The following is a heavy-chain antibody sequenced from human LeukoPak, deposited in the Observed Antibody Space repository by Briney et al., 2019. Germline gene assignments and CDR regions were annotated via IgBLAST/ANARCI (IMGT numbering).Heavy chain of an antibody. J-gene: IGHJ4*02. D-gene: IGHD4-17*01. CDR1: GYSFTSYW. Sequence: GEPLKTPCKGFGYSFTSYWISGVRQMLGKGLEWMGRIDPSDSYTNYSPSFQGHVTISADKSTSTAYLQWSSLKASDTAMYYCATTTVTTYGVVRDDFDYWGQGTLVTVSS. V-gene: IGHV5-10-1*01. CDR2: IDPSDSYT. CDR3: ATTTVTTYGVVRDDFDY.